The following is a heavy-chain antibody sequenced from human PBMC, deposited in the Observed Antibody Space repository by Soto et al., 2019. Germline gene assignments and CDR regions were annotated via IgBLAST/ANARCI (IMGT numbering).Heavy chain of an antibody. CDR1: GFTFSSYW. CDR3: ARDGKEYSIGWFDP. V-gene: IGHV3-7*03. D-gene: IGHD4-4*01. J-gene: IGHJ5*02. CDR2: IKQDGSEK. Sequence: GGSLRLSCAASGFTFSSYWMSWVRQAPGKGLEWVANIKQDGSEKYYVDSVKGRFTISRDNAKNSLYLQMNSLRAEDTAVYYCARDGKEYSIGWFDPWGQGTLVTVSS.